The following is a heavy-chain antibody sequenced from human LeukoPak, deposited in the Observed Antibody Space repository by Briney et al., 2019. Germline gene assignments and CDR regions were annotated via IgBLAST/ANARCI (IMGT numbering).Heavy chain of an antibody. CDR1: GFSFSDYY. CDR3: ARSGRIAAAGRIDY. D-gene: IGHD6-13*01. V-gene: IGHV3-11*01. CDR2: ITSTGGTI. J-gene: IGHJ4*02. Sequence: GGSLRLSCAASGFSFSDYYMSWIRQAPGKGPEWVSYITSTGGTIYYADSVKGRFTISRDNAKNSLYLQMNSLRVEDTAVYYCARSGRIAAAGRIDYWGQGILVTVSS.